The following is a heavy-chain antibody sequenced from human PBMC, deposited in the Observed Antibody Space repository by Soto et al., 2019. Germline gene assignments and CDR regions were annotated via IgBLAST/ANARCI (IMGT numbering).Heavy chain of an antibody. V-gene: IGHV1-69*13. D-gene: IGHD4-17*01. J-gene: IGHJ5*02. CDR3: ARTYGGNSGWFDP. CDR1: GATFSSYA. CDR2: IITIFRSA. Sequence: SVNVSCKPSGATFSSYAISWMRQAAGQGLQWTGGIITIFRSANFAQKFQGRVTITADESKSPAYMELRSLRSEATAVYYCARTYGGNSGWFDPWGQGSLVTVSS.